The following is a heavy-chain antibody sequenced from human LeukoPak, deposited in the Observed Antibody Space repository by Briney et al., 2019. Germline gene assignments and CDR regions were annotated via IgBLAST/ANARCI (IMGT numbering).Heavy chain of an antibody. J-gene: IGHJ5*02. D-gene: IGHD4-17*01. CDR2: IRSKAKNYAT. CDR3: TRIPTGDYDNWFDP. CDR1: GFTFSGSV. V-gene: IGHV3-73*01. Sequence: GGSLRLTCAASGFTFSGSVMHWVRQASGEGLEWVGRIRSKAKNYATAYAASVKGRFIISRDDSKNTVYLQMSSLQIEDTAMYYCTRIPTGDYDNWFDPWGQGTLVTVSS.